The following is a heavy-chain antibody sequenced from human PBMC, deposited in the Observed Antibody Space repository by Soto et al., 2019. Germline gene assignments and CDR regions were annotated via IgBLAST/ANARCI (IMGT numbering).Heavy chain of an antibody. CDR3: ASGGYGDYYFDY. J-gene: IGHJ4*02. Sequence: GGSLRLSCAASGFTFISYSMNWVRQAPGKGLEWVSYISSSSSTIYYTDSVKGRFTISRDNAKNSLYLQMNSLRDEDTAVYYCASGGYGDYYFDYWGQGTLVTVSS. V-gene: IGHV3-48*02. CDR1: GFTFISYS. D-gene: IGHD4-17*01. CDR2: ISSSSSTI.